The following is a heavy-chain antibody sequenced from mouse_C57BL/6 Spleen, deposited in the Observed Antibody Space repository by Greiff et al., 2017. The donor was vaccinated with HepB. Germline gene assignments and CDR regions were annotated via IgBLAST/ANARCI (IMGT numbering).Heavy chain of an antibody. D-gene: IGHD3-2*02. Sequence: VQLQQSGAELARPGASVKLSCKASGYTFTSYGISWVKQRTGQGLEWIGEIYPRSGDTYYNEKFKGKATLTADKSSSTAYMELRSLTSEDSAVYFCAREGAAQAIGVFAYWGQGTLVTVSA. CDR1: GYTFTSYG. CDR3: AREGAAQAIGVFAY. V-gene: IGHV1-81*01. J-gene: IGHJ3*01. CDR2: IYPRSGDT.